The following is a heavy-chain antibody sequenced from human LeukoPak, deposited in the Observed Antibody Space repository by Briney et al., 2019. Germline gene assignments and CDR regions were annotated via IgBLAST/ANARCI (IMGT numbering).Heavy chain of an antibody. J-gene: IGHJ4*02. CDR3: ARGWYSNYVPTPDY. Sequence: PSETLSLTCTVSGGSISSSSYYWGWIRQPPGTGLEWIGSIYHSGSTYYNPSLKRRVTISVDTSKNQFSLKLSSVTAADTAVYYCARGWYSNYVPTPDYWGQGTLVTVSS. V-gene: IGHV4-39*07. CDR2: IYHSGST. D-gene: IGHD4-11*01. CDR1: GGSISSSSYY.